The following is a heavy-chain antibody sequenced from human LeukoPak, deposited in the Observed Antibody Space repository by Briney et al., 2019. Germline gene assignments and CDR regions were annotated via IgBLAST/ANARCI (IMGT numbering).Heavy chain of an antibody. Sequence: GGSLRLSCAASGFTFSSYSMNWVRQAPGKGLEWVSSISSSSSYIYYADSVKGRFTISRDNAKNSLYPQMNSLRAEDTAVYYCARDNIVVVPAAFYGMDVWGQGTTVTVSS. CDR2: ISSSSSYI. CDR1: GFTFSSYS. J-gene: IGHJ6*02. D-gene: IGHD2-2*01. V-gene: IGHV3-21*01. CDR3: ARDNIVVVPAAFYGMDV.